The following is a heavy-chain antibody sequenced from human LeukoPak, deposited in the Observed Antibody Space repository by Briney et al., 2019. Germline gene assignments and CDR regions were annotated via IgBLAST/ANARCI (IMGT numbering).Heavy chain of an antibody. CDR2: ISAYNGNT. Sequence: ASVKVSCKASGGTFISYAISWVRQAPGQGLEWVGWISAYNGNTNYAQKLQGRVTMTTDTSTSTAYMELRSLRSDDTAVYYCARGYCSSTSCYKNWFDPWGQGTLVTVSS. CDR1: GGTFISYA. V-gene: IGHV1-18*01. CDR3: ARGYCSSTSCYKNWFDP. J-gene: IGHJ5*02. D-gene: IGHD2-2*02.